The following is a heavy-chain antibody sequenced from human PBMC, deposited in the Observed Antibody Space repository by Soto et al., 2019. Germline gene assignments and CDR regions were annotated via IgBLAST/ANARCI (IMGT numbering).Heavy chain of an antibody. CDR1: GYSFTSYW. Sequence: GESLKISCKGSGYSFTSYWIGWVRQMPGKGLEWMGIIYPGDSDTRYSPSFQGQVTISVDKSISTAYLQWSSLKASATAMYYCARHEQSILPGSNYYGMDVWGQGTTVTVSS. D-gene: IGHD3-9*01. J-gene: IGHJ6*02. CDR3: ARHEQSILPGSNYYGMDV. V-gene: IGHV5-51*01. CDR2: IYPGDSDT.